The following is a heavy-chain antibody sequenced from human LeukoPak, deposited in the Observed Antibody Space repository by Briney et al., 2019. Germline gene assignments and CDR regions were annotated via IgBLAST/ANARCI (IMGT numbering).Heavy chain of an antibody. J-gene: IGHJ3*02. D-gene: IGHD2-2*01. V-gene: IGHV3-48*03. CDR3: ARDFHYSSTACYAPDAFDI. CDR2: ISSSGGTM. CDR1: EFTFSSYE. Sequence: QPGGSLRLSCAASEFTFSSYEMNWVRQAPGKGLECVSYISSSGGTMYYADSVKGRFTISRDNAKNSLYLQMNSLRAEDTAVYYCARDFHYSSTACYAPDAFDIWGQGTLVTVSS.